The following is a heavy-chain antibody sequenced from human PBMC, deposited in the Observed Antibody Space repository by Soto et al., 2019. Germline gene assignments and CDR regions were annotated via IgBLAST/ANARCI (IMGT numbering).Heavy chain of an antibody. CDR2: MSGSGGSI. J-gene: IGHJ4*02. D-gene: IGHD1-26*01. CDR3: AKDDATSGRGSLDY. CDR1: GFTFRDYA. V-gene: IGHV3-23*01. Sequence: EVQLLESGGGVVQPGGSLRLSCAASGFTFRDYAMSWVRQVPGKGLECVSGMSGSGGSIYYADSVKGRFTISRDNSRNTMYLQMSRLRVEDTDVYYYAKDDATSGRGSLDYCVQGTLVTVSS.